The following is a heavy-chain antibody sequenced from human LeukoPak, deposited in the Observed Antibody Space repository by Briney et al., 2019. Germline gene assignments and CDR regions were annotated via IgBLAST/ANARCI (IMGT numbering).Heavy chain of an antibody. CDR3: ARERRKNSGSYGAFDI. CDR1: GGSMSIGSYF. CDR2: IYTSGST. D-gene: IGHD1-26*01. V-gene: IGHV4-61*02. Sequence: SETLSLTCTVSGGSMSIGSYFWRWFRQPAGKGLEWIGRIYTSGSTNYNHSLKSRVTISVDTSKNQFSLKLSSVTAADTAVYYCARERRKNSGSYGAFDIWGQGTMVTVSS. J-gene: IGHJ3*02.